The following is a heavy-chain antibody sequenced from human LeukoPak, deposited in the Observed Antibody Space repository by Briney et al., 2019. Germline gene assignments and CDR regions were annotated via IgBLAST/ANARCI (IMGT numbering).Heavy chain of an antibody. D-gene: IGHD3-3*01. CDR2: ISAYNGNT. CDR3: AREGGTWSGYYFHYYYYYMDV. V-gene: IGHV1-18*01. Sequence: GASVQVSCKASGYTYTSYGISWVRQAPGQGLEWMGWISAYNGNTNYAQKLQGRVTMTTDTSTSTAYMELRSLRSDDTAVYYCAREGGTWSGYYFHYYYYYMDVWGKGTTVTVSS. CDR1: GYTYTSYG. J-gene: IGHJ6*03.